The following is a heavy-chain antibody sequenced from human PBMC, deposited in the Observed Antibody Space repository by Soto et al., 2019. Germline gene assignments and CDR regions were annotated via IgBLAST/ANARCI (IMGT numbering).Heavy chain of an antibody. V-gene: IGHV3-21*01. CDR2: INGRSNYV. CDR1: GFTFSTYT. D-gene: IGHD1-26*01. CDR3: ARADGVVGSSSAFDQ. Sequence: PGGSLRLSCVFSGFTFSTYTMNWVRQAPGKGLEWVSSINGRSNYVYYADSVEGRFTISRDNAKNSLYLQMNRLRAEDTAIYYCARADGVVGSSSAFDQCCLGTLVTVSA. J-gene: IGHJ4*02.